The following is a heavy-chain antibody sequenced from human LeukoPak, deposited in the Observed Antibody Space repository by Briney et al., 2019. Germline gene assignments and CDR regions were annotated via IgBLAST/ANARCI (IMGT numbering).Heavy chain of an antibody. CDR2: IYTGDDT. Sequence: PGGSLRLSCAAPGFSVSNKYMSWVRQAPGKGLEWDSVIYTGDDTYYADSVRGRFTIFRDTSRNTVNLQMNTLRAEDTALYYCAGGQMYTSGGFDDWGQGTLVTVSS. D-gene: IGHD6-19*01. CDR3: AGGQMYTSGGFDD. J-gene: IGHJ4*02. V-gene: IGHV3-53*01. CDR1: GFSVSNKY.